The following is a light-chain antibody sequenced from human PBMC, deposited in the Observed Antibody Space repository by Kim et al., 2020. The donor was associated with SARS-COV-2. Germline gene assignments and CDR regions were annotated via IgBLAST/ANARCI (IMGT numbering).Light chain of an antibody. CDR1: GTNIRDNY. Sequence: RKDTCSCSTGGTNIRDNYVSCYQQLPETAPHILLYDNNERPSGSPDRLSGSKSGASATLGITSLQTGDEADYYCGAWDSSLDALVFGGGTQLTVL. J-gene: IGLJ2*01. V-gene: IGLV1-51*01. CDR2: DNN. CDR3: GAWDSSLDALV.